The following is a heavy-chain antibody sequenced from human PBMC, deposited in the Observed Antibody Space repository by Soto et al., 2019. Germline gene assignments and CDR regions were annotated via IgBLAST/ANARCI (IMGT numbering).Heavy chain of an antibody. D-gene: IGHD6-13*01. Sequence: AETLSLTCPFSGCTCRNAIYCWLWMRQPPGKGLEWIGYIYYSGSTNYIPSLKSRVTISVDTSKNQFSLKLTSVTAADTAVYFCARGRAADGTEGWFDPWGQGNLVNVS. V-gene: IGHV4-61*01. J-gene: IGHJ5*02. CDR2: IYYSGST. CDR3: ARGRAADGTEGWFDP. CDR1: GCTCRNAIYC.